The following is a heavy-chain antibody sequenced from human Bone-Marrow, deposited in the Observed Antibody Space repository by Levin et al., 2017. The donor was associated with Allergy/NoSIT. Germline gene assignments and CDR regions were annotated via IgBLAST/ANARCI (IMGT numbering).Heavy chain of an antibody. V-gene: IGHV3-21*01. CDR1: GFTFSSYS. CDR2: ISSSSSYI. J-gene: IGHJ3*02. D-gene: IGHD1-26*01. Sequence: GESLKISCAASGFTFSSYSMNWVRQAPGKGLEWVSSISSSSSYIYYADSVKGRFTISRDNAKNSLYLQMNSLRAEDTAVYYCARDQETWWELQVLKVHDAFDIWGQGTMVTVSS. CDR3: ARDQETWWELQVLKVHDAFDI.